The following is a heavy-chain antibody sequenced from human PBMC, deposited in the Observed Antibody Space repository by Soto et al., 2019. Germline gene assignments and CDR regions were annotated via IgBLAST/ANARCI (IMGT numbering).Heavy chain of an antibody. V-gene: IGHV1-46*01. CDR2: IYPGGVNI. Sequence: ASVKVSCKAIGYSFTSHYMHWVRQATGQGLEWMGTIYPGGVNIGYAQKFKGRVTMTKDTSTSTVYMELNSLTSEDTAVYYCARDQSLHDLVWWFDPWGQGTLVTVS. CDR3: ARDQSLHDLVWWFDP. CDR1: GYSFTSHY. J-gene: IGHJ5*02. D-gene: IGHD3-16*01.